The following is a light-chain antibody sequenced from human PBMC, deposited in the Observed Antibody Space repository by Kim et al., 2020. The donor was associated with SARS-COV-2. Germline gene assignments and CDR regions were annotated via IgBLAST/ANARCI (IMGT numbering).Light chain of an antibody. CDR1: SRDVGNYNL. Sequence: QSITISCTGTSRDVGNYNLVSWYQQRPGKAPNLIFFEVSKRPSGVSNRFSGSKSGDTASLTISGLQAEDESDYYCCSYAGSSAFVIFGGGTKVTVL. CDR2: EVS. CDR3: CSYAGSSAFVI. J-gene: IGLJ2*01. V-gene: IGLV2-23*02.